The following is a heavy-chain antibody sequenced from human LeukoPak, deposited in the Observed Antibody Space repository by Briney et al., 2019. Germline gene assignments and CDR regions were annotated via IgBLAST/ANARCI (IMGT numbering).Heavy chain of an antibody. CDR3: ARHRKRITGTTHAFDI. CDR2: IYYSGST. V-gene: IGHV4-39*01. J-gene: IGHJ3*02. CDR1: GGSISSSSYY. Sequence: PSETLSLTCTVSGGSISSSSYYWGWIHQPPGKGLEWIGSIYYSGSTYYNPSLKSRVTISVDTSKNQFSLKLSSVTAADTAVYYCARHRKRITGTTHAFDIWGQGTMVTVSS. D-gene: IGHD1-7*01.